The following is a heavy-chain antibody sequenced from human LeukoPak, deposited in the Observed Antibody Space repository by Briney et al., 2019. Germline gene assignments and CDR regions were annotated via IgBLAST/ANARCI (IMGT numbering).Heavy chain of an antibody. CDR1: GYSISSGYC. D-gene: IGHD1-7*01. CDR2: IYHSGST. Sequence: SETLSLTCTVSGYSISSGYCWGWIRQPPGKGLEWIGSIYHSGSTYYNPSLKSRVTISVDTSKNQFSLKLSSVTAADTAVYYCARAVELRGYFDYWGQGTLVTVSS. J-gene: IGHJ4*02. V-gene: IGHV4-38-2*02. CDR3: ARAVELRGYFDY.